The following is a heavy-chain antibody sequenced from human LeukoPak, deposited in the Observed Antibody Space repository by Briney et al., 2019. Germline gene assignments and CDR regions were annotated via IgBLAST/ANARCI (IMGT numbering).Heavy chain of an antibody. CDR3: ARGRSGGSYGVSDC. CDR2: IRPDGSGK. Sequence: GGSLRLSCAASGFIFSNYSMNWVRQAPGKGLEWVASIRPDGSGKYHVDSVKGRLTISRDNARNSLYLQLNSVRVEGSAVYHCARGRSGGSYGVSDCGGQGTLVTVSS. J-gene: IGHJ4*02. V-gene: IGHV3-7*01. D-gene: IGHD2-15*01. CDR1: GFIFSNYS.